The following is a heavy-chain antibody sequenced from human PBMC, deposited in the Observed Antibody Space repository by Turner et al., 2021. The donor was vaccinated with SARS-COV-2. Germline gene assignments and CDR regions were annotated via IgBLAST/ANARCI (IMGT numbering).Heavy chain of an antibody. Sequence: VQLVHSVAEMTKPRSSVKVSCTASVGTLSSYTISWVRQAPGQGLEWMGRIIPILGITNYAQKFQGRVTITADKSTSTAYMDLNSLRSEDTAVYYCASRWFGELPFDYWGQGTLVTVSS. CDR2: IIPILGIT. V-gene: IGHV1-69*02. CDR1: VGTLSSYT. J-gene: IGHJ4*02. CDR3: ASRWFGELPFDY. D-gene: IGHD3-10*01.